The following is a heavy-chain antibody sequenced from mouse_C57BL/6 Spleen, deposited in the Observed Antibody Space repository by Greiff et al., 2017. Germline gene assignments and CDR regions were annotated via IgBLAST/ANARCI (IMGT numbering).Heavy chain of an antibody. D-gene: IGHD1-1*01. CDR3: ARDRSYYFDY. V-gene: IGHV1-76*01. J-gene: IGHJ2*01. CDR2: IYPGSGNT. CDR1: GYTFTDYS. Sequence: VQLKQSGAELVRPGASVKLSCKASGYTFTDYSINWVKQRPGQGLEWIARIYPGSGNTYYNEKFKGKATLTAEESSSTAYMQLSSLTSEDSAVYFCARDRSYYFDYWGQGTTLTVSS.